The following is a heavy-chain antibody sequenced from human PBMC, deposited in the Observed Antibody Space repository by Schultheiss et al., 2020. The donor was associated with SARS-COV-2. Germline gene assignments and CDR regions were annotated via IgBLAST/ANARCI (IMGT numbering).Heavy chain of an antibody. CDR2: ISGSGGST. CDR3: ARGDLIVVVVAGDY. Sequence: GGSLRLSCAASGFTFSSYAMSWVRQAPGKGLEWVSAISGSGGSTYYADSVKGRFTISRDNSKNTLYLQMNSLRAEDTAVYYCARGDLIVVVVAGDYWGQGTLGTVSS. V-gene: IGHV3-23*01. D-gene: IGHD2-15*01. J-gene: IGHJ4*02. CDR1: GFTFSSYA.